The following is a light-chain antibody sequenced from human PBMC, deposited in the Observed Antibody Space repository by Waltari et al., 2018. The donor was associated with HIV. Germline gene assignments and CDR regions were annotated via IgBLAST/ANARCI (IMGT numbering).Light chain of an antibody. CDR1: QSVNYNF. CDR3: QQYSNLPLT. V-gene: IGKV3-20*01. Sequence: IVLTQSLGTLSLSPGERAVLSGRASQSVNYNFLVWFQQKPGQAPTLLIYGASRRATGIPDRFTGSGSGTDFTLIINRLEPEDFAVYYCQQYSNLPLTFGGGTKVEIK. CDR2: GAS. J-gene: IGKJ4*01.